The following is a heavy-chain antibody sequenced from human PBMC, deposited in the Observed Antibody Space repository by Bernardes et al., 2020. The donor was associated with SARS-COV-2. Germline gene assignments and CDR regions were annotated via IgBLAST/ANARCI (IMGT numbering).Heavy chain of an antibody. J-gene: IGHJ4*02. V-gene: IGHV4-34*01. Sequence: SETLSLTCAVYGGSFSGYYWSWIRQPPGKGLEWIGEINHSGSTNYNPSLKSRVTISVDTSKNQFSLKLSSVTAADTAVYYCARWNEDLFDYWGQGTLVTVSS. CDR3: ARWNEDLFDY. D-gene: IGHD1-1*01. CDR2: INHSGST. CDR1: GGSFSGYY.